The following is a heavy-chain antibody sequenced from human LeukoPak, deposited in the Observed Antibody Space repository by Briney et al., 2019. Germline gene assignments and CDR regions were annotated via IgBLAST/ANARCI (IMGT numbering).Heavy chain of an antibody. V-gene: IGHV3-9*01. CDR2: ISWNSGSI. CDR1: GFTFDDYA. Sequence: GRSLRLSCAASGFTFDDYAMHWVRQAPGKGLEWVSGISWNSGSIGYADSVKGRFTISRDNAKNSLYLQMNSLRAEDTAVYYCARDVRRLRAFDYWGQGTLVTVSS. D-gene: IGHD5-12*01. CDR3: ARDVRRLRAFDY. J-gene: IGHJ4*02.